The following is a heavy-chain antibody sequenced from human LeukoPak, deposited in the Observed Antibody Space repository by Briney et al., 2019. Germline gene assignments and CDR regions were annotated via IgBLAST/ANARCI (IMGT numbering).Heavy chain of an antibody. CDR1: GGSFSGYH. D-gene: IGHD3-10*01. CDR2: INHSGST. J-gene: IGHJ4*02. Sequence: SETLSLTCAVYGGSFSGYHWSWIRQPPGKGLEWIGEINHSGSTNYNPSLKSRVTISVDTSKNQFSLKLSSVTAADTAVYYCARAGEFGVIDYWGQGTLVTVSS. V-gene: IGHV4-34*01. CDR3: ARAGEFGVIDY.